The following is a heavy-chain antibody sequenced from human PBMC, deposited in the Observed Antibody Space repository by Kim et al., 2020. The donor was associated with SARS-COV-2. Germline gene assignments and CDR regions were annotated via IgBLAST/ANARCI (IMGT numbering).Heavy chain of an antibody. Sequence: KKKQHETDKHYVDSVKGRFTISRDNAKNSLYLQMNSLRAEDTAVYYCSRCTSPSYYWGQANLVTVS. CDR3: SRCTSPSYY. CDR2: KKQHETDK. J-gene: IGHJ4*02. V-gene: IGHV3-7*01. D-gene: IGHD2-2*01.